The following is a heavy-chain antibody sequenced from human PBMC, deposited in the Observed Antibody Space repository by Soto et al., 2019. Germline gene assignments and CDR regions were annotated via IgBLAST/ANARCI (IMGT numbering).Heavy chain of an antibody. CDR1: GGSVSNKTYF. CDR2: INHSGIT. Sequence: SETLSLTCSVSGGSVSNKTYFWSWIRQPPGKGLEWIGEINHSGITSYSPSLGSRVTTSVDTPKNQFSLRLRSVTAADTAIYYCARRFCSDSYCSYFDYWGRGTLVTVSS. D-gene: IGHD2-15*01. J-gene: IGHJ4*02. V-gene: IGHV4-39*07. CDR3: ARRFCSDSYCSYFDY.